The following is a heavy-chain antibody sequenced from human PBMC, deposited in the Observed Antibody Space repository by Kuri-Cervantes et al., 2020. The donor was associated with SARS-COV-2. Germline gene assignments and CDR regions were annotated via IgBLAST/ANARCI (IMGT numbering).Heavy chain of an antibody. CDR1: GYTFTSYD. Sequence: ASVKVSFKATGYTFTSYDINWVRQATGQGLEWMGWMNPNSGNTGYAQKFQGRVTITADKSTSTAYMELSSLRSEDTAVYYCASLSPGESIAARPIDYWGQGTLVTVSS. D-gene: IGHD6-6*01. V-gene: IGHV1-8*01. CDR3: ASLSPGESIAARPIDY. CDR2: MNPNSGNT. J-gene: IGHJ4*02.